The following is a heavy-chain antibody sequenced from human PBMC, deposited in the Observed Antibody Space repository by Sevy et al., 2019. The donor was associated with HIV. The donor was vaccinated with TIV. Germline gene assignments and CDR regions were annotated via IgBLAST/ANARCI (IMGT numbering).Heavy chain of an antibody. V-gene: IGHV1-18*01. D-gene: IGHD5-18*01. Sequence: ASVKVSCKASGYTFTSYGISWVRQAPGQGLEWMGWISAYNGNTNYAQKLQGRVTMTTDTSTGTAYMELRSLRSDDTAVYYCATVSVSLYSYGYNFDYWGQGTLVTVSS. CDR3: ATVSVSLYSYGYNFDY. CDR2: ISAYNGNT. CDR1: GYTFTSYG. J-gene: IGHJ4*02.